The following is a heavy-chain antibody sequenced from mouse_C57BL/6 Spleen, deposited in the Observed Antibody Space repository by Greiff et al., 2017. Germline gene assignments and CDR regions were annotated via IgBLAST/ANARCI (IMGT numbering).Heavy chain of an antibody. CDR3: ASPITTVVDGYFDV. CDR1: GYTFTSYW. J-gene: IGHJ1*03. V-gene: IGHV1-69*01. Sequence: QVQLQQPGAELVMPGASVKLSCKASGYTFTSYWMHWVKQRPGQGLEWIGEIDPSDSYTNYNQKFKGKSTLTVDKSSSTAYMQLSSLTSEDSAVYYGASPITTVVDGYFDVWGTGTTVTVSS. CDR2: IDPSDSYT. D-gene: IGHD1-1*01.